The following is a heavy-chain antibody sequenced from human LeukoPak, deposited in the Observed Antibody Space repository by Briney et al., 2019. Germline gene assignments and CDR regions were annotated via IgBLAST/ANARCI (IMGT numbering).Heavy chain of an antibody. CDR1: GYRFTSYW. CDR2: IYPGDSDT. J-gene: IGHJ3*02. V-gene: IGHV5-51*01. Sequence: KPGESLKIPCKGSGYRFTSYWIGWVRQMPGKGLEWMGIIYPGDSDTRYSPSFQGQVTISADKSITTAYLQWSSLRASDTAMYYCARPANRGDAFDIWGQGTMVTVSS. CDR3: ARPANRGDAFDI. D-gene: IGHD2/OR15-2a*01.